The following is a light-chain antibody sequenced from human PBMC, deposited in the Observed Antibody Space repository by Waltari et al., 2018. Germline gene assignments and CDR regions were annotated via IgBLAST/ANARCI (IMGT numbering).Light chain of an antibody. Sequence: QSALTQPASVSGSPGQSITISCIGTNSDVGSYNLCSWYQQPPGKAPKLMIYEASARPSGVSNRFSGSKSGNTASLTISGVQAEDEADYYCCSYAGSTTFYVFGTGTKVTVL. V-gene: IGLV2-23*01. J-gene: IGLJ1*01. CDR2: EAS. CDR3: CSYAGSTTFYV. CDR1: NSDVGSYNL.